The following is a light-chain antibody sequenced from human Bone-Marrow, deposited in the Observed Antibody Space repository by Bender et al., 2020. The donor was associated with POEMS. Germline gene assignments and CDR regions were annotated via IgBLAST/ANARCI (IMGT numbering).Light chain of an antibody. CDR3: QSFDSRLSVWL. CDR1: GSNIGADYD. V-gene: IGLV1-40*01. CDR2: ANN. J-gene: IGLJ3*02. Sequence: QSVLTQPPSVSGTPGQRVTISCSGSGSNIGADYDVHWYQQLPNTAPKLLIYANNVRPSGVPDRFTGSKSDTSASLAITGLQAEDEADYYCQSFDSRLSVWLFGGGTKLTVL.